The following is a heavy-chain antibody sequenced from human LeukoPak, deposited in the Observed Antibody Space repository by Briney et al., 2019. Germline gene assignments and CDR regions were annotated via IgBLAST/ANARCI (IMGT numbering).Heavy chain of an antibody. CDR1: GFTFSSYG. CDR3: AKAPYSSGWPFDH. CDR2: IWYDGSNK. V-gene: IGHV3-33*06. D-gene: IGHD6-19*01. Sequence: GGSLRLSCAASGFTFSSYGMHWVRQAPGKGLEWVAVIWYDGSNKYYADSVKGRFTISRDNSKNTLYLQMNSLRAEDTAVYYCAKAPYSSGWPFDHWGQGTLVTVSS. J-gene: IGHJ4*02.